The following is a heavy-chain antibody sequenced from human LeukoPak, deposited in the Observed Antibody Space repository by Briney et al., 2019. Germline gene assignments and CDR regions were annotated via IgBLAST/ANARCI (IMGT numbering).Heavy chain of an antibody. CDR2: INHSGST. Sequence: SETLTLTCAVYGGSFSGYYWSWIRQPPGKGLEWIGEINHSGSTNYSPSLKSRVTISVDTSKNQFSLKLSSVTAADTAVYYCARRRYYYDSSGYYYWGQGTLVTVSS. CDR3: ARRRYYYDSSGYYY. D-gene: IGHD3-22*01. CDR1: GGSFSGYY. V-gene: IGHV4-34*01. J-gene: IGHJ4*02.